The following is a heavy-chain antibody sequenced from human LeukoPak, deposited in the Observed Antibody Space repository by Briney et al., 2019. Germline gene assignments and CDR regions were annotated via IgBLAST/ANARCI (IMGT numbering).Heavy chain of an antibody. V-gene: IGHV4-39*07. Sequence: SETLSLTCTVSGGSISSSSYYWGWIRQPPGKGLEWIGSIYYDVSTYYNPSLKTQVTISVDTTKNQFCLKLSYVTDEDTAVYYCAGGGCSGDTCYQFDYWGQGTLVTVSS. CDR1: GGSISSSSYY. D-gene: IGHD2-15*01. J-gene: IGHJ4*02. CDR2: IYYDVST. CDR3: AGGGCSGDTCYQFDY.